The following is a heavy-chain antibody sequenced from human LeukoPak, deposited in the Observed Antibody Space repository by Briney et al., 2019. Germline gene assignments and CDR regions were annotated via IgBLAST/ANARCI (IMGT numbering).Heavy chain of an antibody. D-gene: IGHD4-17*01. V-gene: IGHV4-59*08. CDR2: INYSGSA. Sequence: SETLSLTCNVSGGAISNYYWSWIRQPPGKGLEWIGCINYSGSAFYNPSVKSRVTISVDTSKNQFSLKLNSVTAADTAVYYCARAYYGDFFDYWGQGTLVTVSS. J-gene: IGHJ4*02. CDR1: GGAISNYY. CDR3: ARAYYGDFFDY.